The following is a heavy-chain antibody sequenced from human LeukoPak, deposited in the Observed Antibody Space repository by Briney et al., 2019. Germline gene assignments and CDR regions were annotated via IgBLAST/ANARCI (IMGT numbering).Heavy chain of an antibody. CDR2: IKSKTDGGTT. V-gene: IGHV3-15*01. J-gene: IGHJ6*03. CDR1: GFTFSNAW. CDR3: TTTSHMYGDQDYYYYYMDV. D-gene: IGHD4-17*01. Sequence: AGGSLRLSCAASGFTFSNAWMSWVRQAPGRGLEWVGRIKSKTDGGTTDYAAPVKGRFTISRDDSKNTLYLQMNSLKTEDTAVYYCTTTSHMYGDQDYYYYYMDVWGKGTTVTISS.